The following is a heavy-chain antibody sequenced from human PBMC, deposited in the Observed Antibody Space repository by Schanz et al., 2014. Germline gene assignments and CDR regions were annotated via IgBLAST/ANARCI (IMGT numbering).Heavy chain of an antibody. CDR2: IKEDGSKK. Sequence: VESGGGLVQPGGSLRLSCAASGFTFTGHWMSWVRQAPGKGLEWVANIKEDGSKKYYVDSVRGRFTISRDNAKNSLYLQLNSLTAEDTAVYHCARDSRYCTGVDCKGDAFDLWGQGTLVTVSS. D-gene: IGHD2-8*02. V-gene: IGHV3-7*01. J-gene: IGHJ3*01. CDR3: ARDSRYCTGVDCKGDAFDL. CDR1: GFTFTGHW.